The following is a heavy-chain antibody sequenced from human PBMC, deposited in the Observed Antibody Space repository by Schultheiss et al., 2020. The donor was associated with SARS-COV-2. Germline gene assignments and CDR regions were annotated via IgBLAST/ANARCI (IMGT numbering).Heavy chain of an antibody. D-gene: IGHD2-15*01. CDR2: IYYSGST. Sequence: SETLSLTCAVYGGSFSGYYWGWIRQPPGKGLEWIGYIYYSGSTNYNPSLKSRVTISVDTSKNQFSLKLSSVTAADTAVYYCARVGYCSGGSCPGTSEYFQHWGQGTLVTVSS. CDR3: ARVGYCSGGSCPGTSEYFQH. V-gene: IGHV4-59*12. J-gene: IGHJ1*01. CDR1: GGSFSGYY.